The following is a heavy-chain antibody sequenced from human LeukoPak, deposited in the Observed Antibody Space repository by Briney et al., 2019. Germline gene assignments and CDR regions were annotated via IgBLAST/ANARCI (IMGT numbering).Heavy chain of an antibody. J-gene: IGHJ6*03. D-gene: IGHD5-24*01. Sequence: LWASVTVSCTVSGYTFSNYDINLVGQATGQGLEWMGWMNPNSGTTGYAQKFQGRVTITRNTSISTAYMERSSLRSEHTAVYYCGRARDLRWLHWSLYYYYYMDVWGKGTTVTVSS. CDR3: GRARDLRWLHWSLYYYYYMDV. V-gene: IGHV1-8*03. CDR2: MNPNSGTT. CDR1: GYTFSNYD.